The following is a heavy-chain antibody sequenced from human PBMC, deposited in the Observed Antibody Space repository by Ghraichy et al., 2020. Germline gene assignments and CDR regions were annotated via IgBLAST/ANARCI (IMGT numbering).Heavy chain of an antibody. CDR3: ARDSSVTHYYDSSGYYYEYFQH. J-gene: IGHJ1*01. CDR2: IWYDGSNK. D-gene: IGHD3-22*01. V-gene: IGHV3-33*08. Sequence: GGSLRLSCAASGFTFSSYGMHWVRQAPGKGLEWVAVIWYDGSNKYYADSVKGRFTISRDNSKNTLYLQMNSLRAEDTAVYYCARDSSVTHYYDSSGYYYEYFQHWGQGTLVTVSS. CDR1: GFTFSSYG.